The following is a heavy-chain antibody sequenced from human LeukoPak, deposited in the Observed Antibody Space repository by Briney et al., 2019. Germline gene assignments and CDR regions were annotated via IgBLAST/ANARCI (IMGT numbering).Heavy chain of an antibody. V-gene: IGHV4-34*01. CDR3: ARNTDYYYYYYMDV. Sequence: SETLSLTCAVYGGSFSGYHWTWIRQPPGKGLDWIGEINDSGSPIYNPSLRNRVTISVDMSKNQFSVNLTSVTAADTAVYYCARNTDYYYYYYMDVWGKGTTVTVSS. CDR1: GGSFSGYH. J-gene: IGHJ6*03. CDR2: INDSGSP.